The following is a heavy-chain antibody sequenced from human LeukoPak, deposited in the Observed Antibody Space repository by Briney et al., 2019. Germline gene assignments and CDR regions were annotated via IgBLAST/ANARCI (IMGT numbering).Heavy chain of an antibody. D-gene: IGHD1-1*01. CDR3: AKEYWNDAWFDYFDY. CDR1: GFTFSSYE. J-gene: IGHJ4*02. Sequence: GGSLRLSCAASGFTFSSYEMNWVRQPPGKGLGWVSYISSSGSTIYYADSVKGRFTISRDNSKNTLYLQMNSLRAEDTAVYYCAKEYWNDAWFDYFDYWGQGTLVTVSS. CDR2: ISSSGSTI. V-gene: IGHV3-48*03.